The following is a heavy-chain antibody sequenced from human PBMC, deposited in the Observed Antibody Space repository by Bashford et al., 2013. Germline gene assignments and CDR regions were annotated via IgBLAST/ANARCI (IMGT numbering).Heavy chain of an antibody. Sequence: VRQAPGKGLEWVGRTRHKANSYTTEYAASVKGRFAISRDDSKNSLYLQMNSLKTEDTAVYYCVGYNWGQIDYWGQGTLVTVSS. CDR2: TRHKANSYTT. CDR3: VGYNWGQIDY. V-gene: IGHV3-72*01. J-gene: IGHJ4*02. D-gene: IGHD5-18*01.